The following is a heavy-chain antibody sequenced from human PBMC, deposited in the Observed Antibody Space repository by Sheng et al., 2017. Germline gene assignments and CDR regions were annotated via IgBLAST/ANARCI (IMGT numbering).Heavy chain of an antibody. CDR1: GGTFSSYT. V-gene: IGHV1-69*02. J-gene: IGHJ5*02. D-gene: IGHD3-10*01. Sequence: QVQLVQSGAEVKKPGSSVKVSCKASGGTFSSYTISWVRQAPGQGLEWMGRIIPILGIANYAQKFQGRVTITADKSTSTAYMELSSLRSEDTAVYYCDGSYYGSGSYDWFDPWGQGTLVTVSS. CDR2: IIPILGIA. CDR3: DGSYYGSGSYDWFDP.